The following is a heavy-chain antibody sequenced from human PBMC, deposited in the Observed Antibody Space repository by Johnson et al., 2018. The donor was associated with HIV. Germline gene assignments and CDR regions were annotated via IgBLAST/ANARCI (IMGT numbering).Heavy chain of an antibody. D-gene: IGHD5-12*01. CDR3: AKDRFSGYAFSGAFDI. Sequence: EVQLVESGGGLVQPGGSLRLSCAASGLTFSSYAMSWVRQAPGKGLEWVSYISSSGSTIYYADSVKGRFPISRDNSKNTLYLQMNSLRAEDTAVYYCAKDRFSGYAFSGAFDIWGQGTMVTVSS. CDR2: ISSSGSTI. CDR1: GLTFSSYA. V-gene: IGHV3-23*04. J-gene: IGHJ3*02.